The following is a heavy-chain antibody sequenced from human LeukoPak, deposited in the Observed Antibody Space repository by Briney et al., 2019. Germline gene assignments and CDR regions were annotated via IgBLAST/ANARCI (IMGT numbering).Heavy chain of an antibody. CDR2: ISAYNGNT. D-gene: IGHD2-15*01. CDR3: ARGGSCSGGSCYQWALKDNWFDP. Sequence: ASVTVSCKASGYTFTSYGISWVRQAPGQGLEWMGWISAYNGNTNYAQKLQGRVTMTTDTSTSTAYMELRSLRSDDTAVYYCARGGSCSGGSCYQWALKDNWFDPWGQGTLVTVSS. J-gene: IGHJ5*02. CDR1: GYTFTSYG. V-gene: IGHV1-18*01.